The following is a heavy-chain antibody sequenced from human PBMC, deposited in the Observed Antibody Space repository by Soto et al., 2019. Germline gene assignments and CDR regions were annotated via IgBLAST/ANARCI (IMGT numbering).Heavy chain of an antibody. D-gene: IGHD6-13*01. CDR2: ISYDGSNK. Sequence: PGGSLRLSCSASGLPFSSYGMHWVRQAPGKGLEWVAVISYDGSNKYYADSVKGRFTISRDNSKNTLYLQMNSLRAEDTAVYYCAKEGGSSWYYYYGMDVWGQGTTVTVSS. J-gene: IGHJ6*02. CDR1: GLPFSSYG. CDR3: AKEGGSSWYYYYGMDV. V-gene: IGHV3-30*18.